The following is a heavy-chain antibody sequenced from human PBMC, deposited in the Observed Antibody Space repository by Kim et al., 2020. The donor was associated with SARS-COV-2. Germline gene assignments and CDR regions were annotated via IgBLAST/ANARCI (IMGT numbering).Heavy chain of an antibody. Sequence: ASVKVSCKASGYTFTTYVINWVRQAPGQGLEWMGWIDTNTGNPMYAQGFTGRFVFSVDTSVSAAYLQISSLKAEDTAVYYCVRWNNMGGSGWFDPWGQGTRVTVSS. J-gene: IGHJ5*02. V-gene: IGHV7-4-1*02. D-gene: IGHD6-25*01. CDR3: VRWNNMGGSGWFDP. CDR1: GYTFTTYV. CDR2: IDTNTGNP.